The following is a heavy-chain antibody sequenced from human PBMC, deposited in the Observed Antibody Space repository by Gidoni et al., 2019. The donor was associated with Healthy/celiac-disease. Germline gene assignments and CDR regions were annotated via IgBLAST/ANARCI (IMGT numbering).Heavy chain of an antibody. V-gene: IGHV3-23*01. CDR2: ISGSGGST. J-gene: IGHJ4*02. CDR3: ANSRGIAVAVFDY. Sequence: EVQLLESGGGLVQPGGSLRLSCAASGFTFSSYAMSWVRQAPGKGLEWVSAISGSGGSTYYADSVKGRFTISRDNSKNTLYLQMNSLRAEDTAVYYCANSRGIAVAVFDYWGQGTLVTVSS. CDR1: GFTFSSYA. D-gene: IGHD6-19*01.